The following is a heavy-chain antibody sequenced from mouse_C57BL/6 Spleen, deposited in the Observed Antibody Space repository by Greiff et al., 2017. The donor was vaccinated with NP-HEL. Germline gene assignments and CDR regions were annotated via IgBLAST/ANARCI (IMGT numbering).Heavy chain of an antibody. CDR3: ARWSTTVVEGWYFDV. D-gene: IGHD1-1*01. CDR2: ISYSGST. CDR1: GYSITSDY. V-gene: IGHV3-8*01. J-gene: IGHJ1*03. Sequence: EVHLVESGPGLAKPSQTLSLTCSVTGYSITSDYWNWIRKFPGNKLEYMGYISYSGSTYYNPSLKSRISITRDTSKNQYYLQLNSVTTEDTATYYCARWSTTVVEGWYFDVWGTGTTVTVSS.